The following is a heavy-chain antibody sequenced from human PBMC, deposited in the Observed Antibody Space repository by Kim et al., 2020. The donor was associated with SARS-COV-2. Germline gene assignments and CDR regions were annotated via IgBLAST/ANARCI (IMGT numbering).Heavy chain of an antibody. CDR1: GFTFSDYY. CDR2: ISSSSSYT. CDR3: ARDGDRMVDNYYYYGMDV. Sequence: GGSLRLSCAASGFTFSDYYMSWIRQAPGKGLEWVSYISSSSSYTNYADSVKGRFTISRDNAKNSLYLQMNSLRAEDTAVYYCARDGDRMVDNYYYYGMDVWGQGTTVTVSS. D-gene: IGHD7-27*01. J-gene: IGHJ6*02. V-gene: IGHV3-11*06.